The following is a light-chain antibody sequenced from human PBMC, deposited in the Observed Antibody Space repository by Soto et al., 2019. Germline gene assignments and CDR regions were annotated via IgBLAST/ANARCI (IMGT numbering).Light chain of an antibody. V-gene: IGLV2-23*02. CDR2: EVS. CDR1: SSDVGSYNL. J-gene: IGLJ2*01. Sequence: QSALTQPASVSGSPGQSITISCTGTSSDVGSYNLVSWYQQHPGKAPKLMIYEVSKRPSGVSNRFSGSKSGNTASLTISGLQAEDESDYYCCSYAGSSTCVVFGGGTKRTVL. CDR3: CSYAGSSTCVV.